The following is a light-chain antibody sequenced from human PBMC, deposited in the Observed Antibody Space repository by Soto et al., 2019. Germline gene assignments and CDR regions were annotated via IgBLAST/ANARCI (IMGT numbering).Light chain of an antibody. CDR3: SSYTSTSTQV. CDR1: NSDVGEYRS. CDR2: DVS. Sequence: QSALTQPASVSGSPGQSITISCTGTNSDVGEYRSVSWYQQHPGKAPKLVIYDVSNRPSGVSYRFSGSKSGNTASLTISGLQAEDEADYYCSSYTSTSTQVFGTGTKVTVL. V-gene: IGLV2-14*03. J-gene: IGLJ1*01.